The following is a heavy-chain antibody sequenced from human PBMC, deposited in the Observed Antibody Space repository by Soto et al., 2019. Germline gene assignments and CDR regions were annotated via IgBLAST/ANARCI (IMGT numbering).Heavy chain of an antibody. CDR2: IYPGDSDT. CDR3: ARGLLQQLVYYHYLLSF. V-gene: IGHV5-51*01. D-gene: IGHD6-6*01. J-gene: IGHJ6*02. CDR1: GYSFTSYW. Sequence: PGESLKISCKGSGYSFTSYWIGWVRQMPGKGLEWMGIIYPGDSDTRYSPSFQGQVTISADKSISTAYLQWSSLKASDTAMYYCARGLLQQLVYYHYLLSFCGQGSSVPGSS.